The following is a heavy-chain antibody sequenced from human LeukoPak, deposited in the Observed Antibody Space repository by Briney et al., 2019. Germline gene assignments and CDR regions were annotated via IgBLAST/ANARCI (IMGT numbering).Heavy chain of an antibody. Sequence: ASVKVSCKASGGTFISYAISWVRQAPGQGLEWMGGIIPIFGTANYAQKFQGRVTITADESMITAYMELSSLRSEDTAVYYCARGWVDPSPGSYYYYYMDVWGKGTTVTVSS. CDR1: GGTFISYA. V-gene: IGHV1-69*13. J-gene: IGHJ6*03. CDR3: ARGWVDPSPGSYYYYYMDV. CDR2: IIPIFGTA. D-gene: IGHD3-16*01.